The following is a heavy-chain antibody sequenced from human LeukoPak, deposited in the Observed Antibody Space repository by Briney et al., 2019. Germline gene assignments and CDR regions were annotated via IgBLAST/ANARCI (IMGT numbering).Heavy chain of an antibody. CDR2: IWFDGSNI. Sequence: PGRSLRLSCAASGFNFSSYGMHWVRQAPGKGLEWVTSIWFDGSNIHYADSVKGRVIISRDNSKSALYLQMNSLRAEDTAIYYCARDHHPMAVTGPFDHWGQGALVTVSS. D-gene: IGHD6-19*01. CDR3: ARDHHPMAVTGPFDH. V-gene: IGHV3-33*01. J-gene: IGHJ4*02. CDR1: GFNFSSYG.